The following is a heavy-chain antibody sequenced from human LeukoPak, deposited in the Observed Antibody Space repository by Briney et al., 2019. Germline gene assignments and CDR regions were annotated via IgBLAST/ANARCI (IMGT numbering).Heavy chain of an antibody. CDR3: ARDLGGITMVRGVIGNWFDP. D-gene: IGHD3-10*01. J-gene: IGHJ5*02. Sequence: ASVKVSCKAPGYTFTSYGISWVRQAPGQGLEWMGWISAYNGNTNYAQKLQGRVTMTTDTSTSTAYMELRSLRSDDTAVYYCARDLGGITMVRGVIGNWFDPWGQGTLVTVSS. CDR2: ISAYNGNT. CDR1: GYTFTSYG. V-gene: IGHV1-18*04.